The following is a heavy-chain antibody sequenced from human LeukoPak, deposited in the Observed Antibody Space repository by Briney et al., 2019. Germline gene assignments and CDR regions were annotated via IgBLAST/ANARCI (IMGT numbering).Heavy chain of an antibody. CDR3: AKDRGGSGSYLFYYMDV. D-gene: IGHD3-10*01. V-gene: IGHV3-30*02. CDR1: GFTFSSYG. CDR2: IRYDGSNK. J-gene: IGHJ6*03. Sequence: PGGSLRLSCAASGFTFSSYGMHWVRQAPGKGLEWVAFIRYDGSNKYYADSVKGRFTISRDNSKNTLYLQMNSLRAEDTAVYYCAKDRGGSGSYLFYYMDVWGKGTTVTVSS.